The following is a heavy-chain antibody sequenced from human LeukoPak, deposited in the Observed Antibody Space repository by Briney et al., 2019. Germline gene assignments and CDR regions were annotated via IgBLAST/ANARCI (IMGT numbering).Heavy chain of an antibody. Sequence: PGGSLRLSCAASGFTFSSYAMSWVRQAPGKGLKWVSAISGSGGSTYYADSVKGRFTISRDNSKNTLYLQMNSLRAEDTAVYYCARSTGIVRRLYYYYYMDVWGKGTTVTVSS. CDR1: GFTFSSYA. J-gene: IGHJ6*03. CDR3: ARSTGIVRRLYYYYYMDV. D-gene: IGHD4-11*01. V-gene: IGHV3-23*01. CDR2: ISGSGGST.